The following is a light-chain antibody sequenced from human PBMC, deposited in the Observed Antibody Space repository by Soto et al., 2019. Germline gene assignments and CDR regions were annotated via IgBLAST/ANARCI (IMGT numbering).Light chain of an antibody. V-gene: IGKV1-27*01. Sequence: EILLTQAPSTLSVSLGERVTITCRASLTVSNYLAWYQHKPGQAPKLLIYDASNLPSGVPSRFAGSGSGTEFSLTITSLQPEDVAIYYCQRYSHVPWTFGQGTKVEIK. CDR2: DAS. CDR1: LTVSNY. J-gene: IGKJ1*01. CDR3: QRYSHVPWT.